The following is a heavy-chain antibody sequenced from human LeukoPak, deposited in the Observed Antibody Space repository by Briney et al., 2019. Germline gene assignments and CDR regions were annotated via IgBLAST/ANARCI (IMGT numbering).Heavy chain of an antibody. CDR1: GFTFSSYW. CDR3: ARASSASWHYFDD. V-gene: IGHV3-74*01. D-gene: IGHD2-2*01. CDR2: INSDASSR. Sequence: GGSLRLSCAASGFTFSSYWMHWFRQAPGKGLVWVSRINSDASSRSYADSVKGRFTISRDNAKNTLYLQMNTVRAEDTAVYYCARASSASWHYFDDWGQGTLVTVSS. J-gene: IGHJ4*02.